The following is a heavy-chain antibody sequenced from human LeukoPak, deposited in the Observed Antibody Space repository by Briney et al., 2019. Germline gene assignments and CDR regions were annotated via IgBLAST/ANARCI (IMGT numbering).Heavy chain of an antibody. J-gene: IGHJ5*02. CDR2: IYTSGST. V-gene: IGHV4-4*07. Sequence: SETLSLTCTVSGGPISSYYWSWIRQPAGKGLEWIGRIYTSGSTNYNPSLKSRVTMSVDTSKNQFSLKLSSVTAADTAVYYCARDTYYYDSSGYWWFDPWGQGTLVTVSS. CDR3: ARDTYYYDSSGYWWFDP. D-gene: IGHD3-22*01. CDR1: GGPISSYY.